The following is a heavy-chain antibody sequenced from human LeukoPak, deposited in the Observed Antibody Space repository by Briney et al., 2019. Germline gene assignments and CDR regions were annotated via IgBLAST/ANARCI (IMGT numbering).Heavy chain of an antibody. CDR2: ISDDGSNI. V-gene: IGHV3-30*18. CDR3: AKDRIEWFGELLSSFDF. D-gene: IGHD3-10*01. J-gene: IGHJ4*02. CDR1: GFTFSNFG. Sequence: GGSLRLSCAASGFTFSNFGMHWVRQAPGKGPEWVAVISDDGSNIHYADSVKGRFTISRDNFRNTLFLQTSSPRREDTAVYYCAKDRIEWFGELLSSFDFWGQGTLVTVSS.